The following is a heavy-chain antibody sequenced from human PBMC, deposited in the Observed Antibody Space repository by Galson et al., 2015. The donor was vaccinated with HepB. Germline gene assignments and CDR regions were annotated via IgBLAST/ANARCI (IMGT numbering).Heavy chain of an antibody. J-gene: IGHJ4*02. V-gene: IGHV1-8*01. Sequence: SVKVSCKASGYTFTSYDINWVRQAPGQGLEWMGWMNPNSGNTGYAQKFQGRVTMTRDTSISTAYMELSSLRSEDTAVYFCARGPSPSRAHNSGVLVIDYWGQGTLITVSS. D-gene: IGHD6-19*01. CDR2: MNPNSGNT. CDR3: ARGPSPSRAHNSGVLVIDY. CDR1: GYTFTSYD.